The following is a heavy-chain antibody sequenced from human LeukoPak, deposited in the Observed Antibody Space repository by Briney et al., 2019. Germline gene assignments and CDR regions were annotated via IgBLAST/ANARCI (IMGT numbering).Heavy chain of an antibody. CDR3: AKGAVADPYFDY. Sequence: GGSLRLSCAASGFTFSSYSMNWVRQAPGKGLEWVSSISGDSNYIYYADSVRGRFTISRDNARNSLYLQMNSLRVEDTAVYYCAKGAVADPYFDYWGQGTLVTVSS. CDR1: GFTFSSYS. J-gene: IGHJ4*02. CDR2: ISGDSNYI. V-gene: IGHV3-21*01. D-gene: IGHD6-19*01.